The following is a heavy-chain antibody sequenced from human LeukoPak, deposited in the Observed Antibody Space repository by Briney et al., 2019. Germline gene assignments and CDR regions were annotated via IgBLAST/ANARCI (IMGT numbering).Heavy chain of an antibody. Sequence: GGSLRLSYAGSGXTFSNYAMSWVRQAPGKGLEWVSSITGSGDSTYYADSVKGRFTISRDNSKSALYLQMNSLRAEDTAVYHCAIHDSSGWYFFWGQGTLATVSS. CDR1: GXTFSNYA. J-gene: IGHJ4*02. CDR2: ITGSGDST. V-gene: IGHV3-23*01. CDR3: AIHDSSGWYFF. D-gene: IGHD6-19*01.